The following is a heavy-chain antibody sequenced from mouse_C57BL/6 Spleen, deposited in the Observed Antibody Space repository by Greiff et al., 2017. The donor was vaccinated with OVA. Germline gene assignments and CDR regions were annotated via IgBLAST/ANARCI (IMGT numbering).Heavy chain of an antibody. CDR1: GFTFSSYA. Sequence: DVHLVESGGGLVKPGGSLKLSCAASGFTFSSYAMSWVRQTPEKRLEWVATISDGGSYTYYPDNVKGRFTISRDNAKNNLYLQMSHLKSEDTAMYYCARRAGGFAYWGQGTLVTVSA. CDR3: ARRAGGFAY. V-gene: IGHV5-4*01. J-gene: IGHJ3*01. D-gene: IGHD3-3*01. CDR2: ISDGGSYT.